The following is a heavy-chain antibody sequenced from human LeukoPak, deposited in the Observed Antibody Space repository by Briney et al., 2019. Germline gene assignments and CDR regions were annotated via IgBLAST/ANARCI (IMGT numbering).Heavy chain of an antibody. CDR2: TYHSGST. Sequence: SGTLSLTCAVSGGSISSSNWWTWVRQPPGKGLEWIGETYHSGSTNYNPSLKSRVTISVDKSKNQFSLKLSSVTAADTAVYYCARGMGDSSSWYPFDYWGQGTLVTVSS. D-gene: IGHD6-13*01. CDR1: GGSISSSNW. V-gene: IGHV4-4*02. CDR3: ARGMGDSSSWYPFDY. J-gene: IGHJ4*02.